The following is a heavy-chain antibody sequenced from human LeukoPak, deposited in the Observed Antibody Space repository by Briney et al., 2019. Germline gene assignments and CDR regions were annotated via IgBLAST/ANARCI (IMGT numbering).Heavy chain of an antibody. J-gene: IGHJ4*02. D-gene: IGHD5-12*01. CDR1: GGSISTYY. CDR2: IYHSGST. CDR3: ARGGGYASPIGY. V-gene: IGHV4-59*01. Sequence: SETLSLTCTLSGGSISTYYWSWIRQPPGKGLEWIGYIYHSGSTNYSPSLKSRVTISVDTSKDQFSLKLSSVTAADTAVYYCARGGGYASPIGYWGQGALVTVSS.